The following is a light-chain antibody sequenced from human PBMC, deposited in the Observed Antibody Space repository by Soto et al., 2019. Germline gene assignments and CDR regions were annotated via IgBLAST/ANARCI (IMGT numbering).Light chain of an antibody. V-gene: IGKV3-15*01. CDR2: DAS. J-gene: IGKJ4*01. CDR1: QSVSSN. Sequence: EIVMTQSPATLSVSPGERATLACRASQSVSSNLVWYQQKPGQAPRPLICDASTRATGIPARFSGSGSGTEFTLTISSLQSEDFAVYYCQQYHRWPLTFGGGTKVEI. CDR3: QQYHRWPLT.